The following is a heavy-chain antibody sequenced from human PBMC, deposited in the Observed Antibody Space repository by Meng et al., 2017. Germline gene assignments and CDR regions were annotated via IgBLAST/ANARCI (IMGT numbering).Heavy chain of an antibody. CDR3: AREGERGYCSSTSCSLISGAFDI. CDR2: ISSSSSYI. V-gene: IGHV3-21*01. CDR1: GFTFSSYS. J-gene: IGHJ3*02. Sequence: GESLKISCAASGFTFSSYSMNWVRQAPGKGLEWVSSISSSSSYIYYADSVKGRFTISRDNAKNSLYLQMNSLRAEDTAVYYCAREGERGYCSSTSCSLISGAFDIWGQGTMVTVSS. D-gene: IGHD2-2*01.